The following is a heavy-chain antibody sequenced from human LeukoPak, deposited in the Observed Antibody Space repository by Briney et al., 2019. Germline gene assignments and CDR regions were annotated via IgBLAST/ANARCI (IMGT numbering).Heavy chain of an antibody. CDR3: ARDRSLNWFDP. CDR2: ISSTSSYI. J-gene: IGHJ5*02. CDR1: GFTFGPYW. Sequence: PGGSLRLSCAASGFTFGPYWMSWVRQAPGMGLEWVSSISSTSSYIYYADSVKGRFTISRDNAKNSLYLQMNSLRAEDTAVYYCARDRSLNWFDPWGQGTLVTVSS. V-gene: IGHV3-21*01.